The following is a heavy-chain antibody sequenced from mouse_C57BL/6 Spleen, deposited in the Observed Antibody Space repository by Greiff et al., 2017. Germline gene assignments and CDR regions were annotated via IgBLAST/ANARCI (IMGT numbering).Heavy chain of an antibody. CDR1: GFTFSDYG. V-gene: IGHV5-17*01. Sequence: EVMLVESGGGLVKPGGSLKLSCAASGFTFSDYGMHWVRQAPEKGLEWVAYISSGSSTIYYADTVKGRFTISRDNAKNTLFLQMTSLRSEDTAMYYCARQALVYDCGDYWGQGTTLTVSA. J-gene: IGHJ2*01. D-gene: IGHD2-4*01. CDR2: ISSGSSTI. CDR3: ARQALVYDCGDY.